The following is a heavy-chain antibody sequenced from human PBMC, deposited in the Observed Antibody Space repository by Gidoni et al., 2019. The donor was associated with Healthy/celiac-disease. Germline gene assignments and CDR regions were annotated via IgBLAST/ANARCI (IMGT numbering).Heavy chain of an antibody. CDR1: GDSVSSNSAA. Sequence: QVQLQQSGPGLVKPSQTLSLTCAISGDSVSSNSAAWNWIRQSPSRGLEWLGRTYYRSKLYNDYAVSVKSRITINPDTSKNQFSLQLNSVTPEDTAVYFCARDPGIAVAGRRYFDYWGQGTLVTVSS. J-gene: IGHJ4*02. V-gene: IGHV6-1*01. CDR3: ARDPGIAVAGRRYFDY. D-gene: IGHD6-19*01. CDR2: TYYRSKLYN.